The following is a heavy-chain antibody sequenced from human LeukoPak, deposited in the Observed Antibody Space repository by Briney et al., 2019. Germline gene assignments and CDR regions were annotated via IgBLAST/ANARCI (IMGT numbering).Heavy chain of an antibody. J-gene: IGHJ6*03. CDR3: AKAGGYSYGNYYYYYMDV. CDR1: GFTFSASG. CDR2: VRYDGGEK. V-gene: IGHV3-30*02. D-gene: IGHD5-18*01. Sequence: GGSLRLSCAASGFTFSASGMHWVRQAPGKGLEWVAFVRYDGGEKDYADSVKGRFTISRDNSKNTLYLQMNSLRAEDTAVYYCAKAGGYSYGNYYYYYMDVWGKGTTVTVSS.